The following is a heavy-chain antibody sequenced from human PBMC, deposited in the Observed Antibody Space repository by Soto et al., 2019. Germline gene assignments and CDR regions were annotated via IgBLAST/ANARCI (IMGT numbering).Heavy chain of an antibody. CDR2: IKSKTDGGTT. CDR3: TTDVYDYGDYYYYGMDV. Sequence: GGSLRLSCAASGFTFSNAWMSWVRQAPGKGLEWVGRIKSKTDGGTTDYAAPVKGRFTISRDDSKNTLYLQMNSLKTEDTAVYYCTTDVYDYGDYYYYGMDVWGQGTTVTVSS. V-gene: IGHV3-15*01. CDR1: GFTFSNAW. J-gene: IGHJ6*02. D-gene: IGHD4-17*01.